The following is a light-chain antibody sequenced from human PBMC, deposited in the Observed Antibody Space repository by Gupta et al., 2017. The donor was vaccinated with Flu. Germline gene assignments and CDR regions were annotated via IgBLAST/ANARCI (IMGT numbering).Light chain of an antibody. J-gene: IGKJ2*01. Sequence: DIQMTQSPASLSASVGDRVTITCRASQSISSYLNWYQQKPGKAPKLLIYAASSLQGGVPSRFSGGGSGTDFTLTNSSLQHEDFTTYCCQRSYRTPTFGQGTKLEIK. V-gene: IGKV1-39*01. CDR2: AAS. CDR3: QRSYRTPT. CDR1: QSISSY.